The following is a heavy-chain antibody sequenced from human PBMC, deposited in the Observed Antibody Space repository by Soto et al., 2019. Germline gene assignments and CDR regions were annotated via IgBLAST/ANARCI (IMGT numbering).Heavy chain of an antibody. J-gene: IGHJ4*02. V-gene: IGHV4-59*01. CDR1: GGSISSYY. CDR3: ARTETYGSRSY. CDR2: IYYSGST. D-gene: IGHD3-10*01. Sequence: QVQLQESGPGLVKPSETLSLTCTVSGGSISSYYWSWIRQPPGKGLEWIGYIYYSGSTNYNPSLKSRLTISVDTSKNQFYLKLNSMTAADTAVYYCARTETYGSRSYWGQGTLVTVSS.